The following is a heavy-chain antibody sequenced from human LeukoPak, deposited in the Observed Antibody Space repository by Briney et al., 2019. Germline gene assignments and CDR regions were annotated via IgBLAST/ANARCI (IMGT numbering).Heavy chain of an antibody. V-gene: IGHV4-59*08. CDR1: GGSMRTYS. CDR3: ARHEGGGTYPLDY. J-gene: IGHJ4*02. CDR2: ISYSGDT. D-gene: IGHD1-26*01. Sequence: SETPSLTCTVSGGSMRTYSWSWIRQPPGKGLEWIGYISYSGDTNYNPSLKSRLTISIDTSKNQFSLKLNSVTAADTALYYCARHEGGGTYPLDYWGQGTLVTVSS.